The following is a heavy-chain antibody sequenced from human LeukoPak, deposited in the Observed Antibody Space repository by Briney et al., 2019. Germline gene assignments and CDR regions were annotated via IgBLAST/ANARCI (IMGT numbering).Heavy chain of an antibody. CDR1: GGSFSNHY. D-gene: IGHD3-10*01. CDR2: IHYSGST. Sequence: SETLSLTCTVSGGSFSNHYWTWMRQPPGKGLEWIGYIHYSGSTKYNPSLKRRVNISVDTSKNQFSLKVNSVTAAGTAVYYCAGERTDARSWIDPWGQGTLVTVSS. J-gene: IGHJ5*02. CDR3: AGERTDARSWIDP. V-gene: IGHV4-59*11.